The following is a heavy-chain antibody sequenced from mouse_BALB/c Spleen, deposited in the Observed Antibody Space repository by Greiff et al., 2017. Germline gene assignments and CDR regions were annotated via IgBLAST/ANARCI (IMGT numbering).Heavy chain of an antibody. CDR1: GYTFTSYW. CDR3: TRITTVVEGFDY. D-gene: IGHD1-1*01. CDR2: IYPGNSDT. V-gene: IGHV1-5*01. Sequence: VQLQQSGTVLARPGASVKMSCKASGYTFTSYWMHWVKQRPGQGLEWIGAIYPGNSDTSYNQKFKGKAKLTAVTSTSTAYMELSSLTNEDSAVYYCTRITTVVEGFDYWGQGTTLTVSS. J-gene: IGHJ2*01.